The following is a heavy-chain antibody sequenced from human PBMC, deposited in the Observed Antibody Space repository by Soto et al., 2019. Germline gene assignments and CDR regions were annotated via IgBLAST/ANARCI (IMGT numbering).Heavy chain of an antibody. J-gene: IGHJ6*02. Sequence: VQLVESGGGEVQPGRSLRLSCAASGFKYTDFALHWVRQAPGKGLEWVAIISYDGSDKYYADSVKGRFVISRDNPKKTLYLEMNSLIPDDTAVYFCARRAWDSYYAIDVWGQGTTVTVFS. D-gene: IGHD3-22*01. CDR1: GFKYTDFA. CDR3: ARRAWDSYYAIDV. CDR2: ISYDGSDK. V-gene: IGHV3-30*09.